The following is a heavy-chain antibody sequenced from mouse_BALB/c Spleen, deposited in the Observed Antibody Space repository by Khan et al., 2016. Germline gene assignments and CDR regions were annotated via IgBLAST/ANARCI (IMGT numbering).Heavy chain of an antibody. CDR3: ARGGYGWLAY. CDR2: IDPANGNT. Sequence: EVQLQESGAELVKPGASVKLSCTASGFNIKDTYMHWVKQRPEQGLEWIGRIDPANGNTKYDPKFQDKATVTSETSSNTAYLQLSSLTSEDTAVYYCARGGYGWLAYWGQGTLVTVAA. V-gene: IGHV14-3*02. J-gene: IGHJ3*01. D-gene: IGHD2-2*01. CDR1: GFNIKDTY.